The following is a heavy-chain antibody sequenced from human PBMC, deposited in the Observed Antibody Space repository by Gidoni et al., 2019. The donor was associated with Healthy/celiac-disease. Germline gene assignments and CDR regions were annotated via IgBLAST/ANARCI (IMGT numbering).Heavy chain of an antibody. CDR1: GFTFSTYA. D-gene: IGHD3-22*01. CDR2: ISGSGGST. J-gene: IGHJ4*02. Sequence: EVQLLESGGGLVQPGGSLRLSCAASGFTFSTYAMSWVRQAPGKGLEWVSAISGSGGSTYYADSVKGRFTISRDNSKNTLYLQMNSLRAEDTAVYYCAKDDVYDSSGGWGLRYWGQGTLVTVSS. V-gene: IGHV3-23*01. CDR3: AKDDVYDSSGGWGLRY.